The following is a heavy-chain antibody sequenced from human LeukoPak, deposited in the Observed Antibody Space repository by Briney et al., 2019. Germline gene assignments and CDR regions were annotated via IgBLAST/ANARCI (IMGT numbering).Heavy chain of an antibody. CDR1: GFTFSGSA. V-gene: IGHV3-73*01. D-gene: IGHD2-15*01. J-gene: IGHJ5*02. Sequence: PGGSLRPSCAASGFTFSGSAMHWVRQASGKGLEWVGRIRSKANSYATAYAASVKGRFTISRDDSKNTAYLQMNSLKTEDTAVYYCTASLYCSGGSCPNWFDPWGQGTLVTVSS. CDR2: IRSKANSYAT. CDR3: TASLYCSGGSCPNWFDP.